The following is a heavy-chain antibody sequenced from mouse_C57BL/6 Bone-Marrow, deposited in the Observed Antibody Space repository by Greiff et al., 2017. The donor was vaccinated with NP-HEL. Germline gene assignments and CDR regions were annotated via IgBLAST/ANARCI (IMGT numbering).Heavy chain of an antibody. D-gene: IGHD2-4*01. V-gene: IGHV1-74*01. J-gene: IGHJ4*01. Sequence: QVQLQQPGAELLKPGASVKVSCTASGYTFTSYWMHWVKQRPGQGLEWIGRIHPSDSDTNYNQKFKGKATLTVDKSSSTAYMQLSSLTSEDSAVYYCASMITTNYYAMDYWGQGTSVTVSS. CDR2: IHPSDSDT. CDR3: ASMITTNYYAMDY. CDR1: GYTFTSYW.